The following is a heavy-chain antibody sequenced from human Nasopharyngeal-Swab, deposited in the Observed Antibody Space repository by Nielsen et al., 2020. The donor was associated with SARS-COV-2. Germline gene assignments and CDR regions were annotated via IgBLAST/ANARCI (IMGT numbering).Heavy chain of an antibody. V-gene: IGHV3-23*01. CDR2: ISISGATT. CDR3: AKEEVPNDY. Sequence: GESLKISCSVSGFTFSNYALCWVRQAPGKGLDWVSDISISGATTFYADSVRGRFTISRDNDRNTVYLQMSSQTVEDTAIYYCAKEEVPNDYWGQGTLVTVSS. CDR1: GFTFSNYA. D-gene: IGHD4/OR15-4a*01. J-gene: IGHJ4*02.